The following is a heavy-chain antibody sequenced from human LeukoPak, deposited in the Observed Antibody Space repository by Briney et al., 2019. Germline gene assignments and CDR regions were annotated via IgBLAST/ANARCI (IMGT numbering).Heavy chain of an antibody. Sequence: GGSLRLSCAASGFTFSSYWMSWVRQAPGKGLEWVANIKQDGSAKYYVDSVRGRFTISRDNAKNSLYLQMNSLKTEDTAVYYCTRVSSITMIVVVIPFDYWGEGTLVTVSS. CDR1: GFTFSSYW. CDR3: TRVSSITMIVVVIPFDY. CDR2: IKQDGSAK. D-gene: IGHD3-22*01. V-gene: IGHV3-7*03. J-gene: IGHJ4*02.